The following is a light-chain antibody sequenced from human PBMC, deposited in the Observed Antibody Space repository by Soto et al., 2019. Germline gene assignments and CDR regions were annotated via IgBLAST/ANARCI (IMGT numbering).Light chain of an antibody. Sequence: QPVLTQPPSVSGAPGQRVSISCTGSTSNIGAPYDVRWYQHLPGTAPKLLIYGDNNRPSGVPDRFSGSKSGTSASLAITRLQAEDEADYYCQSYDISLHNYVFGTGTKLTVL. J-gene: IGLJ1*01. V-gene: IGLV1-40*01. CDR3: QSYDISLHNYV. CDR2: GDN. CDR1: TSNIGAPYD.